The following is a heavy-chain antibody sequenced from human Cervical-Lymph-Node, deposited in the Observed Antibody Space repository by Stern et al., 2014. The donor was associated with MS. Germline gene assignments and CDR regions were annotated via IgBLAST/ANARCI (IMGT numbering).Heavy chain of an antibody. CDR1: GGSISSGGYY. J-gene: IGHJ4*02. D-gene: IGHD3-3*01. V-gene: IGHV4-31*03. Sequence: QLQLQESGPGLVKPSQTLSLTCTVSGGSISSGGYYWSWIRQHPGKGLEGIGYIYYSGSTYYNPSLKSRVTISVDTSKNQFSLKLSSVTAADTAVYYCARVSYDFWSGYYAFDYWGQGTLVTVSS. CDR2: IYYSGST. CDR3: ARVSYDFWSGYYAFDY.